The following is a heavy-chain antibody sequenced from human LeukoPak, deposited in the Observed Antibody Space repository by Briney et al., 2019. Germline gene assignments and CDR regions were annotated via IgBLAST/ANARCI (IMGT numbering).Heavy chain of an antibody. CDR2: IYPGDGDA. D-gene: IGHD3-22*01. J-gene: IGHJ4*02. CDR3: ARRGSFYYDGSGNDYFDY. CDR1: GYSFSDYW. V-gene: IGHV5-51*01. Sequence: GESLKISCRVSGYSFSDYWIGWVRQMPGKGLEWMGIIYPGDGDARYSPSFQGQVTISADKSISTTSLQWSSLQASDTAIYYCARRGSFYYDGSGNDYFDYWGQRTLVTVSS.